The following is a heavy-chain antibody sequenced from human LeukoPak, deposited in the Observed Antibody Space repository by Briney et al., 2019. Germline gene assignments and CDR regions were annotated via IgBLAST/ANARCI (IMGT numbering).Heavy chain of an antibody. CDR1: GFTFSSYA. J-gene: IGHJ4*02. CDR2: ISGSGGST. CDR3: GKDGWGGDIVAVPAADDY. V-gene: IGHV3-23*01. Sequence: SGGSLRLSCAASGFTFSSYAMSWVRQAPGKGLEWVSAISGSGGSTYYADSVKGLFTISRDNSKNTLYLQMNSLRAEDTAIYCCGKDGWGGDIVAVPAADDYWGQGTLVRVS. D-gene: IGHD2-2*01.